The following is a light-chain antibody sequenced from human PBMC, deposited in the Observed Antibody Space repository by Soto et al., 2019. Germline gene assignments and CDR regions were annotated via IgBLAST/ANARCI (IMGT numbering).Light chain of an antibody. V-gene: IGKV1-39*01. CDR2: AAS. Sequence: DIQMTQSPSSLSASVGDRVIIACRASQSISNYLNWYQQKPGKAPKLLIYAASRLLSGVPSRFSGSGSWTEFTLPISSLQPEDFATYYCQQSYTMWTFGQGTKLDIK. CDR3: QQSYTMWT. J-gene: IGKJ2*02. CDR1: QSISNY.